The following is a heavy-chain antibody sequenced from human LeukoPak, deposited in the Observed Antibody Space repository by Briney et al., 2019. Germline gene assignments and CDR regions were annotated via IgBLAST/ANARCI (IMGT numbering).Heavy chain of an antibody. CDR3: ARDLDSGTYYAQDY. CDR1: GFTFTIYN. Sequence: ASVKVSCKASGFTFTIYNIHWMRQAPGQRLEWMGWINASNGNTRYSQKFQGRVTITRDTSASTAYMELSSLISEDTAVYYCARDLDSGTYYAQDYWGQGTLVTVSS. D-gene: IGHD1-26*01. V-gene: IGHV1-3*01. J-gene: IGHJ4*02. CDR2: INASNGNT.